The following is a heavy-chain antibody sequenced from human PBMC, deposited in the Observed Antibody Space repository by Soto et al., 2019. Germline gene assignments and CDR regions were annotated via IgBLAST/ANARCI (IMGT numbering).Heavy chain of an antibody. J-gene: IGHJ6*03. V-gene: IGHV4-59*08. CDR1: GGSISSYY. D-gene: IGHD3-16*02. CDR2: IYYSGST. Sequence: PSETLSLTCTVSGGSISSYYWSWIRQPPGKGLEWIGYIYYSGSTNYNPSLKSRVTISVDTSKKQFSLKLSSVTAADTAVYYSASHGGYDYIWGSYHYYYYYMDVWGKGTTVTVSS. CDR3: ASHGGYDYIWGSYHYYYYYMDV.